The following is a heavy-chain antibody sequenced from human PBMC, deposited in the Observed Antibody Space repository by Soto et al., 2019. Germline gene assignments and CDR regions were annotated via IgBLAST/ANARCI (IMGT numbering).Heavy chain of an antibody. V-gene: IGHV1-69*13. D-gene: IGHD1-20*01. J-gene: IGHJ6*02. CDR3: ARDRVITGRGGMDV. CDR2: IIPIFGTA. Sequence: SVKVSCKASGGTFSSYAISWVRQAPGQGLEWMGGIIPIFGTANYAQKFQGRVTITADESTSTAYMELSSLRSEDTAVYYCARDRVITGRGGMDVWGQGTTVTVSS. CDR1: GGTFSSYA.